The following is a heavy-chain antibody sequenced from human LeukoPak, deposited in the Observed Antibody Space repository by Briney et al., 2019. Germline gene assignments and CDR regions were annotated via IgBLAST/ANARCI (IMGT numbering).Heavy chain of an antibody. CDR1: GFTFSSYS. J-gene: IGHJ3*02. V-gene: IGHV3-48*04. CDR3: ARDTSSGWYPPGAFDI. CDR2: ISSSSSTI. Sequence: PGGSLRLSCAASGFTFSSYSMNWVRQAPGKGLEWVSYISSSSSTIYYADSVKGRFTISRDNAKNSLYLQMNSLRAEDAAVYYCARDTSSGWYPPGAFDIWGQGTMVTVSS. D-gene: IGHD6-19*01.